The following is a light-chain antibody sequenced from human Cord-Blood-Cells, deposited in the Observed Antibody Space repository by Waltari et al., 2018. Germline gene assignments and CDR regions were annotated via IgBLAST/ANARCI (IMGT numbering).Light chain of an antibody. CDR3: QQYNNWPPAYT. J-gene: IGKJ2*01. CDR1: QSVSSY. CDR2: DAS. V-gene: IGKV3-11*01. Sequence: EIVLTQSPATLSLSPGERATLSCRASQSVSSYLAWYQQKPGQAPRLLIYDASNRATGIPARFSGSGSGTDFTLTISSLQSEDFAVYYCQQYNNWPPAYTFGQGTKLEIK.